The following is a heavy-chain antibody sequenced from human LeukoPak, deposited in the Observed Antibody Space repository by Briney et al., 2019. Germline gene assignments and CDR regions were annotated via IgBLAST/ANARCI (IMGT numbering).Heavy chain of an antibody. Sequence: GGSLRLSCAASGFTFSSYGMHWVRQAPGKGLEWVAVISYDGSNKYYADSVKGRFTISRDNSKNTLYLQMNSLRAEDTAVYYYAKCLSGDSTPDYWGQGTLVTVSS. CDR3: AKCLSGDSTPDY. CDR1: GFTFSSYG. V-gene: IGHV3-30*18. CDR2: ISYDGSNK. D-gene: IGHD4-17*01. J-gene: IGHJ4*02.